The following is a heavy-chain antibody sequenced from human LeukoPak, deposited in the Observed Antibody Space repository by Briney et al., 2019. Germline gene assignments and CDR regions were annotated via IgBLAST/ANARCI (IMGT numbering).Heavy chain of an antibody. CDR3: ARDVDSSSYD. CDR1: GYTFTSYY. J-gene: IGHJ4*02. CDR2: INPSGGST. V-gene: IGHV1-46*01. D-gene: IGHD6-6*01. Sequence: ASVKVSCKASGYTFTSYYMHWVRQAPGQGLEWMGIINPSGGSTNYAQKFQGRVTMTRDTSISTAYMELSRLKSDDTAVYYCARDVDSSSYDWGQGTLVTVSS.